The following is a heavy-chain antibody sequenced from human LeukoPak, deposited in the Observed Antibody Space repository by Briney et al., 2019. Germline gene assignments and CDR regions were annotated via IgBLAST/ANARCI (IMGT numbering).Heavy chain of an antibody. Sequence: SETLSLTCTVSGGSISSSSYYWGWIRQPPGKGLEWIGSIYYSGSTYYNPSLKSLVTISVDTSKNQFSLKLSSVTAADTAVYYCARSRITMIVVERFDYWGQGTLVTVSS. CDR3: ARSRITMIVVERFDY. V-gene: IGHV4-39*07. CDR2: IYYSGST. D-gene: IGHD3-22*01. CDR1: GGSISSSSYY. J-gene: IGHJ4*02.